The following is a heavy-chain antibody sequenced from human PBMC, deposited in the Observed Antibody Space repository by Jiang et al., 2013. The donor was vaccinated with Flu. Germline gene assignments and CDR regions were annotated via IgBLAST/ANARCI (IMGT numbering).Heavy chain of an antibody. CDR1: GGSITNYH. CDR2: ISYSGST. J-gene: IGHJ5*02. V-gene: IGHV4-59*01. D-gene: IGHD3-16*01. CDR3: ARSPFWGTNSRGWFDP. Sequence: LLKPSETLSLTCTVSGGSITNYHWSWIRQPPGKGLEWIGYISYSGSTNYNPSLNSRVTISVDTPKNQLSLKLSSVTAADTAVYYCARSPFWGTNSRGWFDPWGQGTLVTVSS.